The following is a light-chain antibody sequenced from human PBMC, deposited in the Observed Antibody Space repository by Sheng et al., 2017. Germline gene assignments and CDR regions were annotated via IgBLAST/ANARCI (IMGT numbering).Light chain of an antibody. CDR1: ESVYGSQ. Sequence: ENVLTQSPGTLSLSPGERATLSCRASESVYGSQLAWYQQKPGQAPRLLIYRCIHQATGIPDRFSGSGSGTDFTLTITRLESEDFAVFYCHQYGRAPITIGGGTKVEIK. V-gene: IGKV3-20*01. CDR2: RCI. CDR3: HQYGRAPIT. J-gene: IGKJ4*01.